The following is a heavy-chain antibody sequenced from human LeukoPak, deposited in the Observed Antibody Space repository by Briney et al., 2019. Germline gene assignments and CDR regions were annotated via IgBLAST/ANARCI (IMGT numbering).Heavy chain of an antibody. CDR1: GGSFSGYY. J-gene: IGHJ4*02. V-gene: IGHV4-34*01. D-gene: IGHD1-26*01. CDR2: INHSGST. CDR3: ARGRIVSSGSYGY. Sequence: SETLSLTCAVYGGSFSGYYWSWIRQPPGKGLEWIGEINHSGSTNYNPSLKSRVTISVDTSKNQFSLKLSSVTAADTAVYYCARGRIVSSGSYGYWGQGTLVTVSS.